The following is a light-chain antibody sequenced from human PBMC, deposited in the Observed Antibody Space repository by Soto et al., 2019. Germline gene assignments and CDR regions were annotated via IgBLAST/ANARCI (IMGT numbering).Light chain of an antibody. CDR1: QSVLYSSNNKNY. Sequence: DIVMTQSPDSLAVSLGERATLNCTSSQSVLYSSNNKNYLAWYQQKRGQPPKXXIYWASTRESGVPDRFSCSGAGTDCTRTISSLQAEDVEVYYCPQYYSTPITFGQGTRLEIK. CDR3: PQYYSTPIT. V-gene: IGKV4-1*01. J-gene: IGKJ5*01. CDR2: WAS.